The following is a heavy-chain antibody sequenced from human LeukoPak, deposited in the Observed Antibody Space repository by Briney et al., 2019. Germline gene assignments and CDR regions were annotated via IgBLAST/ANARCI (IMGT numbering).Heavy chain of an antibody. J-gene: IGHJ6*02. V-gene: IGHV3-48*01. CDR3: AANSWMLGMDV. D-gene: IGHD2-8*01. CDR2: ISSSSSTI. Sequence: PGGSLRLSCAASGFTFSSYSMNWVRQAPGKGLEWVSYISSSSSTIYYADSVKGRFTISRDNAKNSLYLQMNSLRAEDTAVYYCAANSWMLGMDVWGQGTTVTVSS. CDR1: GFTFSSYS.